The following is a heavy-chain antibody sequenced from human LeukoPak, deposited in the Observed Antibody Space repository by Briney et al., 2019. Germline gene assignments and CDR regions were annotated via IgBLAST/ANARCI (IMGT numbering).Heavy chain of an antibody. Sequence: ASVKVSCKASGYTFTSYYMHWVRQAPGQGLEWMGWINPNSGGTNYAQKFQGRVTMTRDTSISTAYMELSRLRSDDTAVYYCARDWTAVTTSGYFDYWGQGTLVTVSS. J-gene: IGHJ4*02. D-gene: IGHD4-17*01. CDR2: INPNSGGT. CDR1: GYTFTSYY. V-gene: IGHV1-2*02. CDR3: ARDWTAVTTSGYFDY.